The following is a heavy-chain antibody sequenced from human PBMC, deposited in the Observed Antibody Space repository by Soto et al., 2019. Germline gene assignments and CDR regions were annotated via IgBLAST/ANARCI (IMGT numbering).Heavy chain of an antibody. V-gene: IGHV1-69*01. Sequence: QVQLVQSGTEVQKPGSSVKLSCKTSGGTFTNYDISWVRQAPGQGLEWMGGIIPLFGSPHYSPKFEGRVTITADEVSTTANLELSSLRFDDTAVYFCAWTLAFCGGNCYLPNFDTWGRGTLVIVSS. CDR3: AWTLAFCGGNCYLPNFDT. CDR1: GGTFTNYD. D-gene: IGHD2-21*01. J-gene: IGHJ4*02. CDR2: IIPLFGSP.